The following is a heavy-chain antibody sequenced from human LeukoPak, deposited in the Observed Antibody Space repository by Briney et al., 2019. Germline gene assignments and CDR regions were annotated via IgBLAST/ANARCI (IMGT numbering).Heavy chain of an antibody. CDR1: GFTFSDFW. D-gene: IGHD3-10*01. V-gene: IGHV4-4*02. CDR2: IYHSGST. J-gene: IGHJ4*02. CDR3: ARDLGRITLNYFDY. Sequence: GSLRLSCAGSGFTFSDFWMTWVRQTPGKGLEWIGEIYHSGSTNYNPSLKSRVTISVDKSKNQFSLKLSSVTAADTAVYYCARDLGRITLNYFDYWGQGTLVTVSS.